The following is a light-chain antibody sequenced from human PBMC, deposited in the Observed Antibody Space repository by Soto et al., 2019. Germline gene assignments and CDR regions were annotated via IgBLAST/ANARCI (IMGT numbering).Light chain of an antibody. V-gene: IGKV1-39*01. J-gene: IGKJ3*01. CDR3: QQSYSVPFT. CDR1: QSISTY. Sequence: DIQMTQSPSSLSASVGDRVTITCRASQSISTYLNWYQQKPGKAPKLLIYAASSLQSGVPSRFSGSGSGTDFNLTSSSVQPEDFATYYSQQSYSVPFTFGPGTKVHFK. CDR2: AAS.